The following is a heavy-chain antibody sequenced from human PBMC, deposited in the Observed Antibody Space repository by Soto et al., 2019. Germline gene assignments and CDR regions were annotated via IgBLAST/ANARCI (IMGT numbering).Heavy chain of an antibody. J-gene: IGHJ4*02. CDR3: ARSPPGNSLAPFDF. V-gene: IGHV5-51*01. CDR1: GDSFTTYW. D-gene: IGHD2-21*01. Sequence: GESLKISCKAAGDSFTTYWIACVRQSPGRGLEWMGIIYPGDSEIKYSPSFDGQVTFSVDKSTSTASLQWIGLKTSDTGMYFCARSPPGNSLAPFDFWGQGSLVTVSS. CDR2: IYPGDSEI.